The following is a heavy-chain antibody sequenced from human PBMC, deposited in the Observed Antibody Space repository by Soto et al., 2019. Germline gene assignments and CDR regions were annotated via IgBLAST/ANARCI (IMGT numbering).Heavy chain of an antibody. CDR2: SKTKAFGGTT. J-gene: IGHJ4*02. D-gene: IGHD2-8*02. CDR1: GFSFSDAW. CDR3: TSGPYLNTGGLDS. V-gene: IGHV3-15*07. Sequence: EVQLVESGGGLVKPGGSLRLSCAASGFSFSDAWMNWVRQSPGKGLEWVGRSKTKAFGGTTAYAAPVKGRFAISRDDSQSTLFLQMNSLKAEDTAVYYCTSGPYLNTGGLDSWGQGTLVTVSS.